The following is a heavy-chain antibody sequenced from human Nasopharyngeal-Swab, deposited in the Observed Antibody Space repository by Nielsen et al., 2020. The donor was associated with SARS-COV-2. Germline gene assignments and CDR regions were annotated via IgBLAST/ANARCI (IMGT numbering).Heavy chain of an antibody. Sequence: GGSLRLSCAASGFTFSSYEMNWVRQAPGKGLEWVSYISSSGSTIYYADSVKGRFTISRDNAKNSLYLQMNSLRAEDTAVYYCAKDCGLRAAYYYYGMDVWGQGTTVTVSS. V-gene: IGHV3-48*03. J-gene: IGHJ6*02. CDR3: AKDCGLRAAYYYYGMDV. D-gene: IGHD6-25*01. CDR2: ISSSGSTI. CDR1: GFTFSSYE.